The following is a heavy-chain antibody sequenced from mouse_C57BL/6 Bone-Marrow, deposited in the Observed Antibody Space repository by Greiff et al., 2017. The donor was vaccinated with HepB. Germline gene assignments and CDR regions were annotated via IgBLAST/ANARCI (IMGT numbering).Heavy chain of an antibody. V-gene: IGHV5-4*01. D-gene: IGHD1-1*01. CDR2: ISDGGSYT. Sequence: EVHLVESGGGLVKPGGSLKLSCAASGFTFSSYAMSWVRQTPEKRLEWVATISDGGSYTYYPDNVKGRFTISRDNAKNNLYLQMSHLKSEDTAMYYCARETLAYYYGSSYNFDVWGTGTTVTVSS. J-gene: IGHJ1*03. CDR1: GFTFSSYA. CDR3: ARETLAYYYGSSYNFDV.